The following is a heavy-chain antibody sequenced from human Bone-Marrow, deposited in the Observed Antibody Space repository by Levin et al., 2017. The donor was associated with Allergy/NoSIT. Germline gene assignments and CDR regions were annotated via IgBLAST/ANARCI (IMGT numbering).Heavy chain of an antibody. J-gene: IGHJ4*02. V-gene: IGHV3-53*01. CDR3: ARGWFGELLSH. CDR1: GFTVSSNY. CDR2: IYSGGST. Sequence: VVSVKVSCAASGFTVSSNYMSWVRQAPGKGPEWVSVIYSGGSTYYADSVKGRFTISRDNSKNTLYLQMNSLRAEDTAVYYCARGWFGELLSHWGQGTLVTVSS. D-gene: IGHD3-10*01.